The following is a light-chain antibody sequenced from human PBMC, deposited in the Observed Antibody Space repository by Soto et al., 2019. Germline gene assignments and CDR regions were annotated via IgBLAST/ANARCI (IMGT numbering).Light chain of an antibody. CDR2: GNN. Sequence: QSVLTQPPSVSGAPGQRVTISCTGSTSNIGAGYDVNWYQQLPGTAPKLLIYGNNNRPSGVPDRFSGSKSGTSASLAITGLQAEDDADYYCQSYGSSLSGSGVFGGGTKLTVL. CDR3: QSYGSSLSGSGV. J-gene: IGLJ3*02. V-gene: IGLV1-40*01. CDR1: TSNIGAGYD.